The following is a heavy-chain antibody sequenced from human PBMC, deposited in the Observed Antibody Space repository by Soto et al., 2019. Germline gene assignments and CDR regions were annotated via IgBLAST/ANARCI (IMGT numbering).Heavy chain of an antibody. Sequence: EVQLVQSGAEVKKPGESLKISCKGSGYSFTDYWIGWVRQMPGTGLEWMGIIYPGDSDTRYSPSFQGQVTISADKSITPAHLQWRRLKASDTAMYYCARLARGQYYNDYTGHPPGYWGQGTLFTVS. D-gene: IGHD3-16*01. V-gene: IGHV5-51*01. CDR2: IYPGDSDT. J-gene: IGHJ4*02. CDR3: ARLARGQYYNDYTGHPPGY. CDR1: GYSFTDYW.